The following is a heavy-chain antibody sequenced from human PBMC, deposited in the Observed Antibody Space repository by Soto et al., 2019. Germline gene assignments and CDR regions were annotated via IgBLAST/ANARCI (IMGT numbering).Heavy chain of an antibody. D-gene: IGHD3-9*01. CDR1: GGSISSGGYY. J-gene: IGHJ6*02. CDR2: IYYSGST. Sequence: ASETLSLTCTVSGGSISSGGYYWSWIRQHPGKGLEWIGYIYYSGSTYYNPSLKSRVTISVDTSKNQFSLKLSSVTAADTAVYYCARDQHYDILTGYSFNYYGMDVWGQGTTVTVSS. CDR3: ARDQHYDILTGYSFNYYGMDV. V-gene: IGHV4-31*03.